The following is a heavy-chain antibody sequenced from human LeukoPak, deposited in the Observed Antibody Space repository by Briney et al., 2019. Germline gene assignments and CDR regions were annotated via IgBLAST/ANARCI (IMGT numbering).Heavy chain of an antibody. CDR1: GFTVSSNY. CDR3: ATAQTVKWGPPGH. Sequence: PGGSLRLSCAASGFTVSSNYMNWVRQAPGKGLEWVSLIYSGGDTYYAESVKGRFTISRDNSKNTLFLQMKSLRAEDTAVYYCATAQTVKWGPPGHWGQGTLVIVSS. CDR2: IYSGGDT. D-gene: IGHD1-26*01. J-gene: IGHJ4*02. V-gene: IGHV3-53*01.